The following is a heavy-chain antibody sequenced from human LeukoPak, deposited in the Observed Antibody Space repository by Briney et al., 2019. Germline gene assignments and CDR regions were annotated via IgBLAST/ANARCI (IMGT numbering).Heavy chain of an antibody. Sequence: SETLSLTCAVYGGSFSGYYWSWIRQPPGKGLEWIGEINHSGSTNYNPSLKSRVTMSVDTSKNQFSLKLSSVTAADTAVYYCAGSSSSGGMRVIYFDYWGQGTLVTVSS. J-gene: IGHJ4*02. CDR3: AGSSSSGGMRVIYFDY. V-gene: IGHV4-34*01. D-gene: IGHD6-6*01. CDR2: INHSGST. CDR1: GGSFSGYY.